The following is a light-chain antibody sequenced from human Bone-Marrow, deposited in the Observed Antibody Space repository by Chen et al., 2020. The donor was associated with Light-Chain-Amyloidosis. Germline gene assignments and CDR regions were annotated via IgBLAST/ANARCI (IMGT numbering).Light chain of an antibody. V-gene: IGLV2-8*01. J-gene: IGLJ1*01. Sequence: SALTQPPSVSGSPGQSVTFSCTGSSSDVGGYNYVSWYQHHPGKAPILMIYEVTKRPSGVPDRCSGSKSVKTASLTVSGLQAEDEADYYGASYAGTSLYIFGSGTKVTVL. CDR1: SSDVGGYNY. CDR2: EVT. CDR3: ASYAGTSLYI.